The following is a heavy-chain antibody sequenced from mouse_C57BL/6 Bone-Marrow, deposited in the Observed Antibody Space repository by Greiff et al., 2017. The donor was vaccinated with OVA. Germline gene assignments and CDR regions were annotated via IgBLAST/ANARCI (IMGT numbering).Heavy chain of an antibody. D-gene: IGHD1-1*01. Sequence: EVKLVESGGGLVQPGGSLSLSCAASGFTFTDYYMSWVRQPPGKALEWLGFIRNKANGYTTEYSASVKGRFTISRDNSQSILYLQMNALRAEDSATYYCARYGSLLLRSYYFDYWGQGTTLTVSS. J-gene: IGHJ2*01. CDR3: ARYGSLLLRSYYFDY. CDR1: GFTFTDYY. V-gene: IGHV7-3*01. CDR2: IRNKANGYTT.